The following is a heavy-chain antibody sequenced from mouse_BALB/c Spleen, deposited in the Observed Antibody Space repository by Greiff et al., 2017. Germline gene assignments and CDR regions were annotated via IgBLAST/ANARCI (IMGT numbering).Heavy chain of an antibody. V-gene: IGHV1-69*02. CDR1: GYTFTSYW. CDR2: IDPSDSYT. CDR3: ARLTTATAWFAY. D-gene: IGHD1-2*01. Sequence: QVQLQQPGAELVKPGASVKLSCKASGYTFTSYWMHWVKQRPGQGLEWIGEIDPSDSYTNYNQKFKGKATLTVDKSSSTAYMQLSSLTSEDSAVYYCARLTTATAWFAYWGQGTLVTVSA. J-gene: IGHJ3*01.